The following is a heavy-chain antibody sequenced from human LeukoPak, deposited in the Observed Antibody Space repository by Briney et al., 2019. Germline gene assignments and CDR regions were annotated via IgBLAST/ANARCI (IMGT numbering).Heavy chain of an antibody. CDR3: ARVFRERWLLFDY. CDR2: INPNSGGT. J-gene: IGHJ4*02. Sequence: ASVKVSCKASGYTLTGYYMHWVRQAPGQGLEWMGRINPNSGGTNYAQKFQGRVTMTRDTSISTAYMELSRLRSDDTAVYYCARVFRERWLLFDYWGQGTLVTVSS. V-gene: IGHV1-2*06. D-gene: IGHD5-24*01. CDR1: GYTLTGYY.